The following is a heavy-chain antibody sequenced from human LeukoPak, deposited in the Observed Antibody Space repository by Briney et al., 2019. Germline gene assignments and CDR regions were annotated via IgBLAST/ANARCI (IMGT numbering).Heavy chain of an antibody. CDR2: ISYDGSNE. Sequence: PGRSLRLSCAASGFTFSSYVMHWVRQAPGKGLEWVAIISYDGSNEYYADSVKGRFTISRDSVKNSLFLQMDSLKGEDTAVYYCARNRGISHWGQGTLVTVSS. J-gene: IGHJ4*02. D-gene: IGHD3-16*01. CDR3: ARNRGISH. V-gene: IGHV3-30*04. CDR1: GFTFSSYV.